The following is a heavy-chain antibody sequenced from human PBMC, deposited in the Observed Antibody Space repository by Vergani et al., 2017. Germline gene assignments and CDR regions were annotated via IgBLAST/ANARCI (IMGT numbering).Heavy chain of an antibody. Sequence: EVQLEESGGGLVLPGRSLRLSCVASGFTSAGYAMHWVRQAPGKGLEWVSGISWNSNSIGYADSVKGRFTISRDNAKNSLYLQMNSLRAEDTAVYYCARDPEEMATITTEPQDYWGQGTLVTVSS. V-gene: IGHV3-9*02. CDR3: ARDPEEMATITTEPQDY. CDR2: ISWNSNSI. J-gene: IGHJ4*02. D-gene: IGHD5-24*01. CDR1: GFTSAGYA.